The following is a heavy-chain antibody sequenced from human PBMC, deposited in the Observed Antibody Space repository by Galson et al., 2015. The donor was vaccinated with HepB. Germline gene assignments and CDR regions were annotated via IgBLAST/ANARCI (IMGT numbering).Heavy chain of an antibody. Sequence: SLRLSCAASGLTFSYYAMSWVRQAPGKGLEWVSAITPSGDNTYSADSMKGRFTISRDNSKNTLFLQMNSLRPDDTAIYFCAKVFPEKTDGWYRQALYYFDSWGHGTRVTVSS. CDR3: AKVFPEKTDGWYRQALYYFDS. V-gene: IGHV3-23*01. CDR1: GLTFSYYA. J-gene: IGHJ4*01. CDR2: ITPSGDNT. D-gene: IGHD6-19*01.